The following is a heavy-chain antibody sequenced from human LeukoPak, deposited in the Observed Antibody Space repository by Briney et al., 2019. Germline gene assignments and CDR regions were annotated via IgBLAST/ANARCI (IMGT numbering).Heavy chain of an antibody. J-gene: IGHJ4*02. D-gene: IGHD6-19*01. CDR1: GGSISSSSYY. CDR3: AGVAAGPLDY. V-gene: IGHV4-39*07. CDR2: IYYSGST. Sequence: SETLSLTCTVSGGSISSSSYYWGWIRQPPGKGLEWIGSIYYSGSTYYNPSLKSRVTISVDTSKNQFSLKLSSVTAADTAVYYCAGVAAGPLDYWGQGTLVTVSS.